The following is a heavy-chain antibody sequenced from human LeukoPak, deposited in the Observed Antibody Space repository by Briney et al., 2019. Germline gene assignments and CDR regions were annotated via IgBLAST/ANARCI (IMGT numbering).Heavy chain of an antibody. J-gene: IGHJ6*04. CDR1: GGTFSSYA. D-gene: IGHD4-23*01. Sequence: GASVKVSCKASGGTFSSYAINWVRQAPGQGLEWMGGIIRIFGTAKYAQKFQGRVTITADESTSTAYMELSGLRSEDTAVYYCAREGASGWNYGGGYMDVWGKGTTVTVSS. CDR3: AREGASGWNYGGGYMDV. CDR2: IIRIFGTA. V-gene: IGHV1-69*13.